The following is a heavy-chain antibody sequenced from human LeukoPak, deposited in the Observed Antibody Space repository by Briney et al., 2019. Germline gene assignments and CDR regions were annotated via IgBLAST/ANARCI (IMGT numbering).Heavy chain of an antibody. CDR3: AKDPYDFWSGYYRPGGLDV. D-gene: IGHD3-3*01. CDR2: ISWNSGTI. J-gene: IGHJ6*02. Sequence: GGSLRLSCAASGFTFDDYVMNWVRQAPGKGLEWVSGISWNSGTIGYADSVKGRFTISRDNAKNSLYLQMNSLRAEDTAVYYCAKDPYDFWSGYYRPGGLDVWGQGTTVTVSS. CDR1: GFTFDDYV. V-gene: IGHV3-9*01.